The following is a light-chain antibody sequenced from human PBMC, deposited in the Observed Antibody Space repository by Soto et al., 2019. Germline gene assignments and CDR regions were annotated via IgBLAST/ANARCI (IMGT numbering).Light chain of an antibody. CDR3: QQTYSAPYS. Sequence: DIQMTQSPSSLSASVGDRVTITCRASQSITNNLNWYQQKPGKAPKLLIYAASSLENGVPSSFSGRGSGTDFTLTISSLQPEEFATYYCQQTYSAPYSFGQGTKLEIK. CDR2: AAS. J-gene: IGKJ2*01. V-gene: IGKV1-39*01. CDR1: QSITNN.